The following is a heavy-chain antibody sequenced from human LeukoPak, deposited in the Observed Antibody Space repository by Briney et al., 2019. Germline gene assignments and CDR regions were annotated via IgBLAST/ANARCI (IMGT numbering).Heavy chain of an antibody. CDR3: ARSIGVAASSSGWCWDY. V-gene: IGHV4-34*01. J-gene: IGHJ4*02. CDR1: GGSISSYY. Sequence: PSETLSLTCTVSGGSISSYYWSWIRQPPGKGLEWIGEINHSGSTNYNPSLKSRVTISVDTSKNQFSLKLSSVTAADTAVYYCARSIGVAASSSGWCWDYWGQGTLVTVSS. CDR2: INHSGST. D-gene: IGHD6-19*01.